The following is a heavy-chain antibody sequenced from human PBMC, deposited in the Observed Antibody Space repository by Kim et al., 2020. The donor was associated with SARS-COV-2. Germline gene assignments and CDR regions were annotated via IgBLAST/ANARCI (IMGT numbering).Heavy chain of an antibody. CDR2: ISSSGSTI. CDR1: GFTFSDYY. V-gene: IGHV3-11*01. Sequence: GGSLRLSCAASGFTFSDYYMSWIRQAPGKGLEWVSYISSSGSTIYYADSVKGRFTISRDNAKNSLYLQMNSLRAEDTAVYYCARSPHKETRDRYFDLWGRGTLVTVSS. J-gene: IGHJ2*01. CDR3: ARSPHKETRDRYFDL.